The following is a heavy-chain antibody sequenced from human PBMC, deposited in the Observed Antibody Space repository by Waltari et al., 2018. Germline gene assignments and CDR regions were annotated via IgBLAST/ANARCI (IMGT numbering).Heavy chain of an antibody. CDR2: VHHSGKT. CDR1: GDSISGNYW. CDR3: AGDRAIGLFFDY. V-gene: IGHV4-4*02. J-gene: IGHJ4*02. Sequence: QVQLQESGQGLVKPSGTLSLTCAVSGDSISGNYWWSWVRQSPEKGLEWIGQVHHSGKTHYNPSRQSRVTISLDKPKNQFSLNLNSVTGADTAVYYCAGDRAIGLFFDYWGRGTLVAVSS. D-gene: IGHD2-2*01.